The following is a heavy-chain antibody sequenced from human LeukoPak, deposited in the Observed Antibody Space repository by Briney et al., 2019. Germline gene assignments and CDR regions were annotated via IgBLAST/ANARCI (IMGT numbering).Heavy chain of an antibody. CDR1: GGSINSPFS. D-gene: IGHD6-13*01. J-gene: IGHJ4*02. Sequence: PSGTLSLTCAVSGGSINSPFSWCWVRQPPGKGLEWIGEIYHSGNSNYNPSLKSRVTISIDKSKNQFSLKLSSVTAADTAVYYCVRASSWYALGYWGQGTLVTVSS. CDR3: VRASSWYALGY. CDR2: IYHSGNS. V-gene: IGHV4-4*02.